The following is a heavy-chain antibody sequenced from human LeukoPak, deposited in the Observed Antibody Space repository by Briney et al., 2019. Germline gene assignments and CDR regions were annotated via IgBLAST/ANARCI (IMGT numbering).Heavy chain of an antibody. CDR2: ISYGGST. CDR1: GGSISSHY. J-gene: IGHJ4*02. D-gene: IGHD3-22*01. Sequence: PSETLSLTCTVSGGSISSHYWSWIRQPPGKGLEWIGYISYGGSTIYNPSLRSRVTISADTSKNQFSLRLSSVTAADTAVYYCARIRDSSGYPYDYWGQGTLVTVSS. CDR3: ARIRDSSGYPYDY. V-gene: IGHV4-59*11.